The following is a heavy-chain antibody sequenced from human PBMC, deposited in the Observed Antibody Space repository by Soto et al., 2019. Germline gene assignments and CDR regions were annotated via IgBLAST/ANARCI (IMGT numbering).Heavy chain of an antibody. CDR3: ARARRAPGYYYDSSGSPSWFDP. V-gene: IGHV1-18*01. J-gene: IGHJ5*02. Sequence: ASVKVSCKASGYTFTSYGISGVRQAPGQGLEWMGWISAYNGNTNYAQKLQGRVTMTTDTSTSTAYMELRSLRSDDTAVYYCARARRAPGYYYDSSGSPSWFDPWGQGTLVTVSS. CDR1: GYTFTSYG. D-gene: IGHD3-22*01. CDR2: ISAYNGNT.